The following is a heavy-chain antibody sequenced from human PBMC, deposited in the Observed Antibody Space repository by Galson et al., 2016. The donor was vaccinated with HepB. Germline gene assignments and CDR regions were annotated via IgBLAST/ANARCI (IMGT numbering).Heavy chain of an antibody. V-gene: IGHV1-18*01. D-gene: IGHD2-2*01. CDR1: GYTFTSYG. J-gene: IGHJ4*02. Sequence: QSGAEVKKPGASVKVSCKASGYTFTSYGISWVRQAPGQGLEWMGWISTYNDNANYAQKLQDRFTMTTDTSTTTAYMELRSLRSDDTAVYYCARALQYCSSTSCPVGFWGQGTLVTVSS. CDR3: ARALQYCSSTSCPVGF. CDR2: ISTYNDNA.